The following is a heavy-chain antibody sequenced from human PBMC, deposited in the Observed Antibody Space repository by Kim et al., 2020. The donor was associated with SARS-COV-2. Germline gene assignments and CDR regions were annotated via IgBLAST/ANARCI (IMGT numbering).Heavy chain of an antibody. CDR3: ESIRVGSYFGPFYY. V-gene: IGHV3-30-3*01. CDR1: GFTFSSYA. D-gene: IGHD1-26*01. Sequence: GGSLRLSCAASGFTFSSYAMHWVRQAPGKGLEWVAVISYDGSNKYYADSVKGRFTISRDNSKNTLYLQMNSLRAEDKAVYYCESIRVGSYFGPFYYWGQGTLVTVSS. J-gene: IGHJ4*02. CDR2: ISYDGSNK.